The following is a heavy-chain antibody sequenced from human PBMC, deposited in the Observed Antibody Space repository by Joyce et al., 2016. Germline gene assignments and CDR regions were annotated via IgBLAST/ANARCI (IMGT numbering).Heavy chain of an antibody. CDR2: INHSGNT. D-gene: IGHD3-9*01. Sequence: QVQLQQWGAGLLKPSETLSLTCAVSGGSLSGYSWSWIRQSPGKGLQWIGEINHSGNTTYNASLKSRVTISVDTSKNLFSLRLNSVTAADTAVYYCARVTIIWLGTVIDYWGQGTLVTVSS. V-gene: IGHV4-34*02. J-gene: IGHJ4*02. CDR1: GGSLSGYS. CDR3: ARVTIIWLGTVIDY.